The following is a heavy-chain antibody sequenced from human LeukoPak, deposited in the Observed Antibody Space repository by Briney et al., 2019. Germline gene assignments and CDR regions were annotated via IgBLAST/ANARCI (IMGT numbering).Heavy chain of an antibody. CDR2: VYPDDSDT. D-gene: IGHD6-13*01. J-gene: IGHJ4*02. V-gene: IGHV5-51*01. Sequence: GEPLKISCKGSGYSFTSYWIGWVRQMPGKGLEWMGIVYPDDSDTRYSPSFQGQVTISADKSISTAYLQWSSLKASDTAMYFCARFSGGAPGTIDYWGQGTLVTVSS. CDR1: GYSFTSYW. CDR3: ARFSGGAPGTIDY.